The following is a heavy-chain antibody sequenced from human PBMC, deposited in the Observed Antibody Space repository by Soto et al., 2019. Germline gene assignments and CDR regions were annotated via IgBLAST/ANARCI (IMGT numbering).Heavy chain of an antibody. CDR2: ISYDGSNK. CDR1: GFTFSSYG. Sequence: QVQLLESGGGVVKPGSSLRLSCAASGFTFSSYGMHWVRQAPGKGLEGVAVISYDGSNKYYADSVKGRFTISRDNSKNTLYLQMNSLRAEDTAVYYCAKDQLSGSYPRTGDYWGQGTLVTVSS. V-gene: IGHV3-30*18. CDR3: AKDQLSGSYPRTGDY. D-gene: IGHD1-26*01. J-gene: IGHJ4*02.